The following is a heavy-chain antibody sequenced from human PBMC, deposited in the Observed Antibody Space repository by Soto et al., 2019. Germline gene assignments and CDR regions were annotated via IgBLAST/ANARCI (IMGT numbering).Heavy chain of an antibody. CDR2: ISYDGSNK. D-gene: IGHD3-3*01. J-gene: IGHJ6*02. CDR1: GFTFSSYG. V-gene: IGHV3-30*18. CDR3: AKDLDLEVTDGMDV. Sequence: QVQLVESGGGVVQPGRSLRLSCAASGFTFSSYGMHWVRQAPGKGLEWVAVISYDGSNKYYADSVKGRFTISRDNSKNTLYLQMNSLRAEDTAVYYCAKDLDLEVTDGMDVWGQGTTVTVSS.